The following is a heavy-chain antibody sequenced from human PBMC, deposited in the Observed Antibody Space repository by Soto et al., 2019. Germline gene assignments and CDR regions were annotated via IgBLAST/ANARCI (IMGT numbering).Heavy chain of an antibody. D-gene: IGHD3-9*01. CDR2: IWYDGSNK. V-gene: IGHV3-33*01. J-gene: IGHJ6*02. CDR1: GFTFSSYG. Sequence: QVQLVESGGGVVQPGRSLRLSCAASGFTFSSYGMHWVRQAPGKGLEWVAVIWYDGSNKYYADSVKGRFTISRDNSKNTLYLKMNSLRAEDTAVYYCARGPTYDIPEYYYGMDVWGQGTTVTVSS. CDR3: ARGPTYDIPEYYYGMDV.